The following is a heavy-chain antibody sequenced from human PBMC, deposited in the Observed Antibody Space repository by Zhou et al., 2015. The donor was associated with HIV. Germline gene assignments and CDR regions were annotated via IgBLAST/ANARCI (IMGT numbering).Heavy chain of an antibody. CDR3: ARDGVVGTTISKAGEYFQY. CDR1: GFAFNDYA. Sequence: EVQLFGVWGEAWYSRGGSLRVSCAASGFAFNDYAMSWVRQAPGKGLEWVSSVLGGSGTSTRYADSVKGRFTISSDSARNSLYLQMDSLRDDDTATYYCARDGVVGTTISKAGEYFQYWGQGTLVTVSS. D-gene: IGHD1-26*01. V-gene: IGHV3-23*01. J-gene: IGHJ1*01. CDR2: LGGSGTST.